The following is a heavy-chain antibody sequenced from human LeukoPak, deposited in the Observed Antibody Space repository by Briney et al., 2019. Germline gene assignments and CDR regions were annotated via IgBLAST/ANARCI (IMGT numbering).Heavy chain of an antibody. CDR2: IGASGEST. Sequence: GGSLRLSCAASGFTFSVAAMTWVRQAPGKGLEWVSLIGASGESTYYADSVKGRFTISRDNSKNTLYLQMNSLRAEDTAVYYCAKDGRVAAAAYYFDYWGQGTLATVSS. V-gene: IGHV3-23*01. D-gene: IGHD6-13*01. CDR3: AKDGRVAAAAYYFDY. J-gene: IGHJ4*02. CDR1: GFTFSVAA.